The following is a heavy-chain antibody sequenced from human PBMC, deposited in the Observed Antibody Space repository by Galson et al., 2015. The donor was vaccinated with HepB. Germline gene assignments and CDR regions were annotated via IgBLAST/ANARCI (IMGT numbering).Heavy chain of an antibody. CDR2: IYYSGST. CDR1: GGSISSYY. J-gene: IGHJ3*02. V-gene: IGHV4-59*12. CDR3: AREGSHWGVVDAFDI. D-gene: IGHD2-15*01. Sequence: LTCTVSGGSISSYYWSWIRQPPGKGLEWIGYIYYSGSTNYNPSLKSRVTISVDTSKNQFSLRLSSVTAADTAVYYCAREGSHWGVVDAFDIWGQGTMVTVSS.